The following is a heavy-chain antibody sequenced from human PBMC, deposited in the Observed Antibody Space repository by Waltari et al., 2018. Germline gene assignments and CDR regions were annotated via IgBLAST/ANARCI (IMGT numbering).Heavy chain of an antibody. D-gene: IGHD3-10*01. V-gene: IGHV4-34*01. CDR1: GGSFSGYY. Sequence: QVQLQQWGAGLLKPSETLSLTCAVYGGSFSGYYWSWFRQPPGKGLEWIGEINHSVSTNYNPSLKSRVTISVDTSKNQFSLKLSSVTAADTAVYYCARGDMVRGVIPYWGQGTLVTVSS. CDR2: INHSVST. J-gene: IGHJ4*02. CDR3: ARGDMVRGVIPY.